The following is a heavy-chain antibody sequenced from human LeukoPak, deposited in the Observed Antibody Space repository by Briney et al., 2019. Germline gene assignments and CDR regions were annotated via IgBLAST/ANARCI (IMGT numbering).Heavy chain of an antibody. CDR2: IYWDDDK. Sequence: ESGPTLVKPTQTLTLTCTFSGFSLSTSGVGVGRIRQPPGKALEWLALIYWDDDKRHSPSLKSRLTITKDTSKNQVVLTMTNMDPVDTATYYCAHRRVLRGVFWFDPWGQGTLVTVSS. CDR3: AHRRVLRGVFWFDP. V-gene: IGHV2-5*02. D-gene: IGHD3-10*01. CDR1: GFSLSTSGVG. J-gene: IGHJ5*02.